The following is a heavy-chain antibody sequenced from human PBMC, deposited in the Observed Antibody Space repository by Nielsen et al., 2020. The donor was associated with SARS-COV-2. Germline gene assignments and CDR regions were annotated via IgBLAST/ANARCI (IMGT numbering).Heavy chain of an antibody. CDR1: GFSLTTSGVG. Sequence: SGPTLVKPTQTLTLTCRFSGFSLTTSGVGVGWIRQPPGKALEWLAVIFWDDNRLYNPSLKSRLTITKDPSKDEVRLTMTNVDPMDTATYFCARSALYTSGWFFVSWGRGTLVTASS. CDR3: ARSALYTSGWFFVS. CDR2: IFWDDNR. V-gene: IGHV2-5*02. J-gene: IGHJ4*02. D-gene: IGHD6-19*01.